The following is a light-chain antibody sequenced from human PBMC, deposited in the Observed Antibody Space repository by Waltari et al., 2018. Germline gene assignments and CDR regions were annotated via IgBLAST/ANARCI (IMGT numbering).Light chain of an antibody. CDR1: NLGDSA. CDR3: QAWDSSTACV. CDR2: QDS. J-gene: IGLJ1*01. V-gene: IGLV3-1*01. Sequence: SYELTQPPPVSVSSGPTASITCSGGNLGDSAACWYQQKPAQPPVLVNYQDSKRPSGIPERFSGSNSANTATLTISGTQAMDEADYYCQAWDSSTACVFGTGTKVTVL.